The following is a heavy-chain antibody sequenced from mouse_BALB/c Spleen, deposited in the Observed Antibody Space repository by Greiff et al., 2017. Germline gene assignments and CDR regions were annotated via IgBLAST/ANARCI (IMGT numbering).Heavy chain of an antibody. J-gene: IGHJ4*01. CDR3: ARGGLDAMDY. CDR2: ISSGGSYT. Sequence: EVKLVESGGGLVKPGGSLKLSCAASGFTFSSYAMSWVRQSPEKRLEWVAEISSGGSYTYYPDTVTGRFTISRDNAKNTLYLEMSSLRSEDTAMYYCARGGLDAMDYWGQGTSVTVSS. V-gene: IGHV5-9-4*01. CDR1: GFTFSSYA.